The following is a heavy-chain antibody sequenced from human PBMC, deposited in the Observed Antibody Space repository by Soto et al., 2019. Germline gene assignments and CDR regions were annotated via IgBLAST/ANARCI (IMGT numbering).Heavy chain of an antibody. J-gene: IGHJ4*02. CDR3: ARNKWNTAMVEPIDY. CDR1: GGSISSSSYY. Sequence: PSETLSLTCTVSGGSISSSSYYWGWIRQPPGKGLEWIGSIYYSGSTYYNPSLKSRVTISVDTSKNQFSLKLSSVTAADTAVYYCARNKWNTAMVEPIDYWGQGTLVTVSS. D-gene: IGHD5-18*01. CDR2: IYYSGST. V-gene: IGHV4-39*01.